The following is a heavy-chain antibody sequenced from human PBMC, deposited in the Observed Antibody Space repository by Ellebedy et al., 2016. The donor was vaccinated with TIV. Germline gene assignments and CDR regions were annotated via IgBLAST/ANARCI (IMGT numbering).Heavy chain of an antibody. CDR1: GFTFTSSA. V-gene: IGHV1-58*01. CDR3: AAVPPSGSTTTAGGY. D-gene: IGHD5-12*01. Sequence: SVKVSCXASGFTFTSSAVQWVRQARGQRLEWIGWIVVGSGRTNYAQKFQERVTITRDMSTSTAYMELSSLRSEDTAVYYCAAVPPSGSTTTAGGYWGQGTLVTVSS. J-gene: IGHJ4*02. CDR2: IVVGSGRT.